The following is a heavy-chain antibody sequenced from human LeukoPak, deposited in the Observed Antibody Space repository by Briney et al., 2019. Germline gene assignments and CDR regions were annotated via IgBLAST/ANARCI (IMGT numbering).Heavy chain of an antibody. CDR1: GYTFTGYY. Sequence: VASVKVSCKASGYTFTGYYMHWVRQAPGQGLEWMGIINPSGGSTSYAQKFQGRVTMTRDTSTSTVYMELSSLRSEDTAVYYCARSPRSSGWYGWWFDPWGQGTLVTVSS. CDR3: ARSPRSSGWYGWWFDP. CDR2: INPSGGST. D-gene: IGHD6-19*01. V-gene: IGHV1-46*03. J-gene: IGHJ5*02.